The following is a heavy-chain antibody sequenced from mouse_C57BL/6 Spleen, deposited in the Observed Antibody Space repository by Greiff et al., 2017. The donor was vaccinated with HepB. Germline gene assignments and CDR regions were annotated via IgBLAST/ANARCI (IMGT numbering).Heavy chain of an antibody. CDR3: ARSEDYYGSSYGYFDV. D-gene: IGHD1-1*01. CDR1: GYTFTSYW. J-gene: IGHJ1*03. V-gene: IGHV1-64*01. CDR2: IHPNSGST. Sequence: VQLQQSGAELVKPGASVKLSCKASGYTFTSYWMHWVKQRPGQGLEWIGMIHPNSGSTNYNEKFKSKATLTVDKSSSTAYMHLSSLTSEDSAVYYCARSEDYYGSSYGYFDVWGTGTTVTVSS.